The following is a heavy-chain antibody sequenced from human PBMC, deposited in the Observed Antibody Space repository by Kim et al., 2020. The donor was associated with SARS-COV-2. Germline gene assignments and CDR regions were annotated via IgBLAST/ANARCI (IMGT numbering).Heavy chain of an antibody. Sequence: NLQGRVTMTTDTSTSTAYMELRSLRSDDTAVYYCARVAGWGSHYFYYFDYWGQGTLVTVSS. J-gene: IGHJ4*02. D-gene: IGHD1-26*01. CDR3: ARVAGWGSHYFYYFDY. V-gene: IGHV1-18*01.